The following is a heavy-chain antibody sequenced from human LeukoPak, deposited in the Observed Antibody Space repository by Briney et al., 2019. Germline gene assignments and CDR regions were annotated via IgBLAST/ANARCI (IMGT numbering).Heavy chain of an antibody. D-gene: IGHD6-13*01. J-gene: IGHJ6*03. CDR1: GGSFSGYY. V-gene: IGHV4-34*01. Sequence: SETLSLTCAVYGGSFSGYYWSWIRQPPGKGLEWIGEINHSGSTNYNPSLKSRVTISVDTSKNRFSLKLSSVTAADTAVYYCAREEQQLVRGYYYYYMDVWGKGTTVTVSS. CDR3: AREEQQLVRGYYYYYMDV. CDR2: INHSGST.